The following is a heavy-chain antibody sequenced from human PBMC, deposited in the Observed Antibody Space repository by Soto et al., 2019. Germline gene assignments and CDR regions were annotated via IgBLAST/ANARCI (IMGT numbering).Heavy chain of an antibody. D-gene: IGHD3-3*01. CDR3: ARKNDFWSGLRPYGMDV. J-gene: IGHJ6*02. CDR2: INPSCGST. Sequence: ASVKVSCKASGYTFTSYYMHWVRQAPGQGLEWMGIINPSCGSTSYAQKFQGRVTMTRDTSTSTVYMELSSLRSEDTAVYYCARKNDFWSGLRPYGMDVWGQGTTVTVSS. CDR1: GYTFTSYY. V-gene: IGHV1-46*01.